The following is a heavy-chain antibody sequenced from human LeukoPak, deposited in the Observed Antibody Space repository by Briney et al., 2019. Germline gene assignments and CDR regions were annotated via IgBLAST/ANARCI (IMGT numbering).Heavy chain of an antibody. CDR1: GYSISSGYY. D-gene: IGHD6-19*01. J-gene: IGHJ4*02. CDR2: IYHSGST. V-gene: IGHV4-38-2*02. Sequence: SETLSLICTVSGYSISSGYYWGWIRQPPGKGLEWIGSIYHSGSTYYNPSLKSRVTISVDTSKNQFSLKLSSVTAADTAVYYCARDPESYGTKAVAGDYWGQGTLVTVSS. CDR3: ARDPESYGTKAVAGDY.